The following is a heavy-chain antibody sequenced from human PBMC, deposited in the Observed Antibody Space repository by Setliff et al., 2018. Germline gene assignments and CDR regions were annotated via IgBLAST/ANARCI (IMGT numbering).Heavy chain of an antibody. Sequence: ASVKVSCKASGYTFINYYMYWLRQAPGQGPEWMGIINIGGGSASYAQKFQDRVTMTWDTSTSTVFLEVTSLGSEDTAVYYCARINFYVSSGYYYAPELWGQGTLGTVSS. V-gene: IGHV1-46*01. CDR1: GYTFINYY. CDR3: ARINFYVSSGYYYAPEL. CDR2: INIGGGSA. D-gene: IGHD3-22*01. J-gene: IGHJ4*02.